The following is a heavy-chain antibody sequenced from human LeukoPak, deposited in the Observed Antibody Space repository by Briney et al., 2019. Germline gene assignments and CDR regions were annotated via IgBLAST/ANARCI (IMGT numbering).Heavy chain of an antibody. D-gene: IGHD3-9*01. Sequence: ASVKVSCKASGYTFTSYGISWVRQAPGQGLEWMGWSSAYNGNTNYAQKLQGRVTMTTDTSTSTAYMELRSLRSDDTAVYYSARDYDILTGPSRPDYWGQGTLVTVSS. V-gene: IGHV1-18*04. CDR3: ARDYDILTGPSRPDY. J-gene: IGHJ4*02. CDR2: SSAYNGNT. CDR1: GYTFTSYG.